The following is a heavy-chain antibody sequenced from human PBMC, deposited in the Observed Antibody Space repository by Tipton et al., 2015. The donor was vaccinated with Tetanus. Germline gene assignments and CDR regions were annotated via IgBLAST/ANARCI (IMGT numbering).Heavy chain of an antibody. CDR2: IYTSEST. V-gene: IGHV4-4*07. Sequence: TLSLTCTVSRASMNSYYWTWIRQSAGKGLEWIGRIYTSESTNYNPSLKSRVTMSVDTSKNQFSLKLSSVTAADTAVYYCARMQRYGMDVWGHGTTVTVSS. CDR1: RASMNSYY. D-gene: IGHD6-25*01. J-gene: IGHJ6*02. CDR3: ARMQRYGMDV.